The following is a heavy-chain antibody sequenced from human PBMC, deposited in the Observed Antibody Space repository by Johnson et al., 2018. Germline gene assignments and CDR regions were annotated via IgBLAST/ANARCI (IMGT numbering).Heavy chain of an antibody. J-gene: IGHJ4*02. CDR2: IGGVPDYI. Sequence: EVQLVETGGGLVNPGDSLRLSCAASGFTSTPYAMSWVRQAPGKGLEWVSSIGGVPDYIFYAASVEGRFTISRDDAKNSLYLQMNSLRVEDTAVYFFARALTRTSVTTAAEWGQGTLVIVSS. V-gene: IGHV3-21*01. CDR1: GFTSTPYA. CDR3: ARALTRTSVTTAAE. D-gene: IGHD4-17*01.